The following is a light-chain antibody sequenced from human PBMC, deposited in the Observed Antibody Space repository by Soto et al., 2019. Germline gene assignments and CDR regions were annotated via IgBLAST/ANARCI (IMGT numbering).Light chain of an antibody. J-gene: IGLJ2*01. CDR1: KLGDKY. V-gene: IGLV3-1*01. CDR2: QDS. CDR3: QAWHSTTAV. Sequence: SYELTQPPSVSVSPGQTASITCSGDKLGDKYAYWYQQKPGQSPVLVIYQDSERPSGIPERFSGSNSGNTVTLTISGTQAMDEADYYCQAWHSTTAVFGGGTKVTVL.